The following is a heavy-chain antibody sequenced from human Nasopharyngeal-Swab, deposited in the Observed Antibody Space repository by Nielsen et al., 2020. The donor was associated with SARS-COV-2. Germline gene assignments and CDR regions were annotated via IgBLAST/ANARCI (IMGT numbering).Heavy chain of an antibody. V-gene: IGHV1-8*01. Sequence: ASVKVSCKASGYTFTSYDINWVRQATGQGLEWMGWMNPNSGNTGYAQKFQGRVTMTRNTSISTAYMELSSLRSEDTAVYYCARAGEGVVVPVAIMGGTYYYYYYMDVWGKGTTVTVSS. D-gene: IGHD2-2*02. CDR2: MNPNSGNT. J-gene: IGHJ6*03. CDR1: GYTFTSYD. CDR3: ARAGEGVVVPVAIMGGTYYYYYYMDV.